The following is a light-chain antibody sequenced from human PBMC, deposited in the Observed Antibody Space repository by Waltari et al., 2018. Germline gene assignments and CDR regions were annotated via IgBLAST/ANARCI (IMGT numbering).Light chain of an antibody. CDR3: HHTYSSPS. V-gene: IGKV4-1*01. CDR1: QSVLHRNSNKNF. Sequence: DIVMTQSPDSLAVSLGERATINCKSSQSVLHRNSNKNFLTWYQKKQGQPPTVLIYWVSTRESALPDRFSCSGYRSDFTLAINRLQAEDVAVYYCHHTYSSPSFGQGTKLEI. J-gene: IGKJ2*01. CDR2: WVS.